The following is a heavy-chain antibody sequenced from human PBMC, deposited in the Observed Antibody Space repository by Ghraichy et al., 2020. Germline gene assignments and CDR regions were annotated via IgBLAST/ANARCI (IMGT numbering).Heavy chain of an antibody. CDR2: ISGSGGST. V-gene: IGHV3-23*01. J-gene: IGHJ3*02. Sequence: GGSLRLSCAASGFTFSSYAMSWVRQAPGKGLEWVSAISGSGGSTYYADSVKGRFTISRDNSKNTLYLKMTSLRAEDTAVYYCAKDSRRAFDIWGQGTMVTVSS. CDR3: AKDSRRAFDI. CDR1: GFTFSSYA.